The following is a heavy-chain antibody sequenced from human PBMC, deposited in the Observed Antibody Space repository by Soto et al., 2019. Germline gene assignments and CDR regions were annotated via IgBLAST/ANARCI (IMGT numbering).Heavy chain of an antibody. CDR3: AGILTGGRYYYGMDV. V-gene: IGHV1-69*13. D-gene: IGHD3-9*01. J-gene: IGHJ6*02. CDR2: IIPIFGTA. CDR1: GGTFSSYA. Sequence: SVKVSCKASGGTFSSYAISWVRQAPGQGLEWMGGIIPIFGTANYAQKFQGRVTITADESTSTAYMELSSLRSEDTAVYYCAGILTGGRYYYGMDVWGQGTTVTVSS.